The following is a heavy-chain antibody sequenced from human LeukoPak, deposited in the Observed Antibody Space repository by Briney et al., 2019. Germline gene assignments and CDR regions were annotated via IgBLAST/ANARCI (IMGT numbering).Heavy chain of an antibody. J-gene: IGHJ4*02. Sequence: GGALRLSCAASGFTFSSYAMSWVRQAPGKGLEWVSAISGSGSSTYYADSVKGRFTISRDNSKNTLYLQMNSLRAEDTAVYYCAKYTYYDILTGYCDFDYWGQGTLVTVSS. D-gene: IGHD3-9*01. CDR2: ISGSGSST. V-gene: IGHV3-23*01. CDR1: GFTFSSYA. CDR3: AKYTYYDILTGYCDFDY.